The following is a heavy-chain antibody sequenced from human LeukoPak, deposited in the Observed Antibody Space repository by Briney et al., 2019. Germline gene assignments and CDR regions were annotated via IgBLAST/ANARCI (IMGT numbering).Heavy chain of an antibody. CDR2: INPNSGGT. J-gene: IGHJ3*02. Sequence: GASVKVSCKASGYTFTGYYMHWVRQAPGQGLEWMGWINPNSGGTNYAQKFQGRVTMTRDTSISTAYMELSRLRSDDTAVYYCARDCEMATSAFDIWGQGTMVTVSS. D-gene: IGHD5-24*01. CDR1: GYTFTGYY. V-gene: IGHV1-2*02. CDR3: ARDCEMATSAFDI.